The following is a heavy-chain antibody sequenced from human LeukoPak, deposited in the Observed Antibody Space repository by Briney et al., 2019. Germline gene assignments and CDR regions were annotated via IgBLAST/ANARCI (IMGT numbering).Heavy chain of an antibody. D-gene: IGHD3-10*01. CDR3: ARVGGSGRAHYYYGMDV. J-gene: IGHJ6*02. V-gene: IGHV4-59*01. CDR1: GFTFGSYA. CDR2: IYYSGST. Sequence: PGGSLRLSCAASGFTFGSYAMGWIRQPPGKGLEWVGYIYYSGSTNYNPSLKSRVTISLNTSKNQFSLKVNSVTAADTAVYYCARVGGSGRAHYYYGMDVWGQGTTVTVSS.